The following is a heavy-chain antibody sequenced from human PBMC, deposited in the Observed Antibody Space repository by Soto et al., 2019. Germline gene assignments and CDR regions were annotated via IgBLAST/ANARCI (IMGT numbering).Heavy chain of an antibody. D-gene: IGHD6-13*01. Sequence: SETLSLTCTVSGGSISSNYWTWIRQPPGKGLEWMGYVYNSGSTNYNPSLKSRVTISEDTSKSQFSLKVNSMTAADTAVYYCARYRREAVAGYTLDNWGQGILVTVSS. J-gene: IGHJ4*02. V-gene: IGHV4-59*01. CDR2: VYNSGST. CDR1: GGSISSNY. CDR3: ARYRREAVAGYTLDN.